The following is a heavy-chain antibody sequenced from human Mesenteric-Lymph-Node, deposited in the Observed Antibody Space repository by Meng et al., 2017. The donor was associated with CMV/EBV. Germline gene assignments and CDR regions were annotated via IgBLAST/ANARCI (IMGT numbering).Heavy chain of an antibody. D-gene: IGHD3-9*01. CDR2: IYYSGST. V-gene: IGHV4-39*01. J-gene: IGHJ4*02. CDR3: ARGEEFYNTLTGYYNEIAIDY. CDR1: GGSISSSSYY. Sequence: SETLSLTCTASGGSISSSSYYWGWIRQPPGKGLEWIGSIYYSGSTYYNPSLKSRVTISVDTSKNQFSLKLSSVTAADTAVYYCARGEEFYNTLTGYYNEIAIDYWGQGTLVTVSS.